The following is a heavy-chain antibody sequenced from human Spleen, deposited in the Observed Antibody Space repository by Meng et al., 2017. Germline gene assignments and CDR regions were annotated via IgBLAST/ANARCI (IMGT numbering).Heavy chain of an antibody. V-gene: IGHV4-34*01. D-gene: IGHD4-11*01. CDR2: INHSGST. J-gene: IGHJ4*02. Sequence: QLQLQQGGAGLLKPSGTLSLTCVVSGGSFSDYYWSWIRQPPGKGLEWIGEINHSGSTNSTPSLESRATISVDTSQNNLSLKLSSVTAADSAVYYCARGPTTMAHDFDYWGQGTLVTVSS. CDR3: ARGPTTMAHDFDY. CDR1: GGSFSDYY.